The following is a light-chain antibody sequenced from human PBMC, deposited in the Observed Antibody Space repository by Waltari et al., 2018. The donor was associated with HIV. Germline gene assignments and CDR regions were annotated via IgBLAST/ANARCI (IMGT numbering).Light chain of an antibody. CDR2: SDV. Sequence: QSVLTQPPSVSATPGQRVTISCSGSTSNIGSNYICWYQQFPGRAPKLLIYSDVQRPSGVPDRFAGSKSDTSASLAISGLRSEDEADYYCASWDNSLSVWVFGGGTKLTVL. V-gene: IGLV1-47*02. J-gene: IGLJ3*02. CDR3: ASWDNSLSVWV. CDR1: TSNIGSNY.